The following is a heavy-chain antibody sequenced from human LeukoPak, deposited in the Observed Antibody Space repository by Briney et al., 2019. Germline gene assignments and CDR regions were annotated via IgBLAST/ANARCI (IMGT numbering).Heavy chain of an antibody. CDR2: IYYSGST. Sequence: SETLSLTCTVSGGSISSYYWSWIRQPPGKGLEWIGYIYYSGSTNYKPSLKSRVTISVDTSKNQFSLKLSSVTAADTAVYYCARGGYYGSGNDFRFDPWGQGTLVTISS. CDR1: GGSISSYY. D-gene: IGHD3-10*01. CDR3: ARGGYYGSGNDFRFDP. V-gene: IGHV4-59*01. J-gene: IGHJ5*02.